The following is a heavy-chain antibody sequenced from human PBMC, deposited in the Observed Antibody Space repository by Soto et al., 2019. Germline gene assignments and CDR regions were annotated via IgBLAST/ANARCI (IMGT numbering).Heavy chain of an antibody. CDR1: GYTLTELS. V-gene: IGHV1-24*01. D-gene: IGHD2-15*01. Sequence: ASVKVSCKVSGYTLTELSMHWVRQAPGKGLEWMGGFDPEDGETIYAQKFQGRVTMTEDTSTDTAYMELSSLRSEDTAVYYCATGHGGYCSGGSCYGTPIPFDYWGQGTLVTVSS. CDR2: FDPEDGET. J-gene: IGHJ4*02. CDR3: ATGHGGYCSGGSCYGTPIPFDY.